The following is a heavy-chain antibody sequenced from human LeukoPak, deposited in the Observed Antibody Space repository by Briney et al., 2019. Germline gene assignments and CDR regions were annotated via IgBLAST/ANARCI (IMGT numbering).Heavy chain of an antibody. CDR1: GGSISSYS. Sequence: PSETLSLTCIVSGGSISSYSWNWIRQSPGKGLEWVGYISHSGTTSYNSSLKSRVTISVDTSKNQLSLKLSSVTAADTAVYYCARRVRGSGSAWRPFDYWGQGTLVTVSS. J-gene: IGHJ4*02. CDR2: ISHSGTT. D-gene: IGHD3-10*01. V-gene: IGHV4-59*12. CDR3: ARRVRGSGSAWRPFDY.